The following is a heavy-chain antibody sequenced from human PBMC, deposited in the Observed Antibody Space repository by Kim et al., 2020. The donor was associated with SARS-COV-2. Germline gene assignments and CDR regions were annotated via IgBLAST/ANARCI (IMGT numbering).Heavy chain of an antibody. CDR3: ARELGCSSTSCHSTRPGPDPAVVLRSYNYYYGMDV. V-gene: IGHV1-69*13. J-gene: IGHJ6*02. CDR1: GGTFSSYA. Sequence: SVKVSCKASGGTFSSYAISWVRQAPGQGLEWMGGIIPIFGTANYAQKFQGRVTITADESTSTAYMELSSLRSEDTAVYYCARELGCSSTSCHSTRPGPDPAVVLRSYNYYYGMDVWGQGTTVTVSS. CDR2: IIPIFGTA. D-gene: IGHD2-2*01.